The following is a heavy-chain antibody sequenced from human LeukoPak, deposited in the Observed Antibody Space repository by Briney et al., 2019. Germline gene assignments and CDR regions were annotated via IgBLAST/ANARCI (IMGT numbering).Heavy chain of an antibody. D-gene: IGHD1-14*01. CDR2: IYTSGST. V-gene: IGHV4-61*02. CDR1: GGSISSGSYY. CDR3: ARGGTNLFDY. J-gene: IGHJ4*02. Sequence: PSETLSLTCTVSGGSISSGSYYCSWIRQPAGKGLEWFGRIYTSGSTNYNPSFKSRVTISVDTSRNQFSLKLSSVTAADTAVYYCARGGTNLFDYWGQGTLVTVSS.